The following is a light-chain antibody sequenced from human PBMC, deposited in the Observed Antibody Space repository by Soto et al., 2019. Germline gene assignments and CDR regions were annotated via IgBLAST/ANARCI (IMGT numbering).Light chain of an antibody. CDR3: QQYGSSPRVT. J-gene: IGKJ4*01. V-gene: IGKV3-20*01. Sequence: EIVLTQSPGTLSLSPGERAILSCRASQSVSSSYSAWYQQKPGQAPRLLIYGASSRATGIPDRFSGSGSGTDFTLTISSLEPEYFAVYYCQQYGSSPRVTFGGGTKVEIK. CDR2: GAS. CDR1: QSVSSSY.